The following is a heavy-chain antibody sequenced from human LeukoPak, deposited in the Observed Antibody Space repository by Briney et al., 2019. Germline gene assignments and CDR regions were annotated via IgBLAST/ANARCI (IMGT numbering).Heavy chain of an antibody. V-gene: IGHV6-1*01. J-gene: IGHJ4*02. CDR3: ARESFSLFDN. CDR2: TXYXXXWXX. CDR1: GDSVSSNSAA. Sequence: SQTLSLTCAISGDSVSSNSAAWNWIRQSPSRXXXWLGXTXYXXXWXXXXXXXXXSRMTINPDTSRNQFSLQLNSVTPEDTAVYYCARESFSLFDNWGQGTLVTVSS.